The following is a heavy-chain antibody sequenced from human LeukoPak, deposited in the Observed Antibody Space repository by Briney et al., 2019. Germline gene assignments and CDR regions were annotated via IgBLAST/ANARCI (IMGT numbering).Heavy chain of an antibody. Sequence: ASQTLSLTCTVSGGSISSGSYYWSWIRQPAGKGLEWIGRIYTSGSTNYNPSLKSRVTISVDTSKNQFSLKLSSVTAADTAVYYCARDLTTSRTTGTKTWGQGTLVTVSS. D-gene: IGHD1-1*01. V-gene: IGHV4-61*02. CDR3: ARDLTTSRTTGTKT. J-gene: IGHJ5*02. CDR2: IYTSGST. CDR1: GGSISSGSYY.